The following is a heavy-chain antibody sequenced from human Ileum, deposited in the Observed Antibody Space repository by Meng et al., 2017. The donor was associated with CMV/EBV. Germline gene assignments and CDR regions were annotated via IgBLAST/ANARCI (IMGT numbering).Heavy chain of an antibody. CDR2: IRSKIDGGTA. J-gene: IGHJ4*02. V-gene: IGHV3-15*01. D-gene: IGHD6-19*01. Sequence: TGVMCWVPQAPGNGLEWVRRIRSKIDGGTADFAAPARSNFIISRDDSITTLYLKLNNLNTEDTAVYFCTTSSQYYSNGWIVLASFSDWGQGTLVTVSS. CDR1: TGV. CDR3: TTSSQYYSNGWIVLASFSD.